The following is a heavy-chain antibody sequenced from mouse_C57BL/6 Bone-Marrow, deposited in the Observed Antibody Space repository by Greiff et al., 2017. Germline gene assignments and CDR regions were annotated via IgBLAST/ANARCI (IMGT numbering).Heavy chain of an antibody. CDR3: ARDERYYDYEGYFDY. CDR1: GYIFTDYT. J-gene: IGHJ2*01. V-gene: IGHV1-62-2*01. CDR2: FYPGSGRI. D-gene: IGHD2-4*01. Sequence: VKLQQSGAELVKPGASVKLSCKASGYIFTDYTIHWVKQRSGQGLEWIGWFYPGSGRIKYNERFKDKATLTADKSSNTVYMELSRLTSEDSAVYFCARDERYYDYEGYFDYWGQGTTLTVSS.